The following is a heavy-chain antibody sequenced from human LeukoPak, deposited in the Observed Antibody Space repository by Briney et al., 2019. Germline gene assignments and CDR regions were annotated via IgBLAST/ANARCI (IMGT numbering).Heavy chain of an antibody. D-gene: IGHD6-19*01. CDR2: ISSSSSSTI. CDR1: GFTFSSYS. J-gene: IGHJ3*02. V-gene: IGHV3-48*01. Sequence: GGSLRLSCAASGFTFSSYSMNWVRQAPGKGLEWVSHISSSSSSTIYYADSVKGRFTISRDNAKNSLYLQMNSLRAEDTAVYYCARDPQYSSGSFDIWGQGTMVSVSS. CDR3: ARDPQYSSGSFDI.